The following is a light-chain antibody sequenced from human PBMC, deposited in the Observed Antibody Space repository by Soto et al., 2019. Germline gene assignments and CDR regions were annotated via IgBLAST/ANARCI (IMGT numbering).Light chain of an antibody. CDR2: QDT. CDR3: QAWDSGTVV. Sequence: SYELTQSPSVSVSPGQTASITCSGDKLGDKYACWYQQKPGQSPVLVIYQDTKRPSGIPERFSASNSGNTATLTITGTQAMDEADYYCQAWDSGTVVFGGGTKVTVL. V-gene: IGLV3-1*01. CDR1: KLGDKY. J-gene: IGLJ2*01.